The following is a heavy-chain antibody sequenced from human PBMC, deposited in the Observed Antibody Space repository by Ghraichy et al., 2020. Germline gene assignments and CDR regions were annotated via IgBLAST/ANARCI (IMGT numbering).Heavy chain of an antibody. CDR2: IYPGDSET. CDR3: ARSREYSTSLYFDS. CDR1: GYSFIGYW. D-gene: IGHD5-18*01. J-gene: IGHJ4*02. V-gene: IGHV5-51*01. Sequence: GESLNISCKGSGYSFIGYWIGWVRQMPGKGLEWMGIIYPGDSETIYNPSFRDQVTISADRSTATAFVEWSSLKASDTAMYYCARSREYSTSLYFDSWGQGTLVTVSS.